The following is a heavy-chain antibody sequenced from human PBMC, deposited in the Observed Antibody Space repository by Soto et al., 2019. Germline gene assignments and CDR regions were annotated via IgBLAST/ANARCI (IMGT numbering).Heavy chain of an antibody. D-gene: IGHD3-3*02. V-gene: IGHV5-51*01. CDR2: IYPGDSDT. CDR1: GYSFTSYW. Sequence: GESLKISCKCSGYSFTSYWIGWVRQMPGKGLEWMGIIYPGDSDTRYSPSFQGQVTISADKSISTAYLQWSSLKASDTAMYYCTTHIFPQGTPPFDIWGQGTMVTVSS. CDR3: TTHIFPQGTPPFDI. J-gene: IGHJ3*02.